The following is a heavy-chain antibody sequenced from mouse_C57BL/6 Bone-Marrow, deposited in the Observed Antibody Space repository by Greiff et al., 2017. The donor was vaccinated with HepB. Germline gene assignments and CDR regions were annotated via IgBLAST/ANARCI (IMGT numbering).Heavy chain of an antibody. Sequence: VQLQQPGAELVKPGASVKLSCKASGYTFTSYWMQWVKQRPGQGLEWIGEIDPSDSYTNYNQKFKGKATLTVDTSSSTAYMQLSSLTSEDSAVDYCAPITTVGRAWFAYWGQGTLVTVSA. CDR1: GYTFTSYW. D-gene: IGHD1-1*01. V-gene: IGHV1-50*01. CDR3: APITTVGRAWFAY. CDR2: IDPSDSYT. J-gene: IGHJ3*01.